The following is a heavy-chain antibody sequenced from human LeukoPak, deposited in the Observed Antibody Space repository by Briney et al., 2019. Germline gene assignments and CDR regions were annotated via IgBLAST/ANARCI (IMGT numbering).Heavy chain of an antibody. CDR3: ARDHEGGFDM. CDR2: INQDGGEK. CDR1: GFTFSSYW. Sequence: GGSLRLSCAASGFTFSSYWMTWVRQARGKGLEWVANINQDGGEKSYVDSVKGRFTISRDNAKSSLFLQLNSLRVDDTAVYYCARDHEGGFDMWGQGTMVSVSS. V-gene: IGHV3-7*01. D-gene: IGHD2-15*01. J-gene: IGHJ3*02.